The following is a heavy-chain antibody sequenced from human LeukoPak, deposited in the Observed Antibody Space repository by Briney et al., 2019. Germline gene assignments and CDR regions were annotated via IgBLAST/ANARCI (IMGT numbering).Heavy chain of an antibody. D-gene: IGHD5-18*01. Sequence: GGSLRLSCAASGFTFSSYGMHWVRQAPGKGLEWVAVIPYDGSNKYYADSVKGRFTISRDNSKNTLYLQMNSLRAEDTAVHYCAKDGSYSYEMVYWGQGTLATVSS. CDR3: AKDGSYSYEMVY. CDR2: IPYDGSNK. CDR1: GFTFSSYG. J-gene: IGHJ4*02. V-gene: IGHV3-30*18.